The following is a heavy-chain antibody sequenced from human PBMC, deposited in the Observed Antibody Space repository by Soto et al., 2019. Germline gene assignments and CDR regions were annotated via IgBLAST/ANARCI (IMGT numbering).Heavy chain of an antibody. V-gene: IGHV1-18*01. CDR3: ARVVGALGPWFDP. J-gene: IGHJ5*02. CDR2: ISAYNGNT. Sequence: QVQLVQSGAEVKKPGASVKVSCKASGYTFTSYGISWVRQAPGQGLEWMGRISAYNGNTNYAQKLQGGATXTXDXXKSTSYMALRSLRSDDTAVYYCARVVGALGPWFDPWGQGTLVTVSS. D-gene: IGHD1-26*01. CDR1: GYTFTSYG.